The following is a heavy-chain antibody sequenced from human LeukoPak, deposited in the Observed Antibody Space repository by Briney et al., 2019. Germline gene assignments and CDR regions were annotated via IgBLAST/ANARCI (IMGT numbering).Heavy chain of an antibody. J-gene: IGHJ6*03. CDR3: AKDAYDSSGYYSYYYMDV. CDR2: ISYDGSNK. V-gene: IGHV3-30*18. Sequence: GGSLRLSCAASGFTFSSYGMHWVRQAPGKGLEWVAVISYDGSNKYYADSVKGRFTISSDNSKNTLYLQMNSLRAEDTAVYYCAKDAYDSSGYYSYYYMDVWGKGTTVTVSS. D-gene: IGHD3-22*01. CDR1: GFTFSSYG.